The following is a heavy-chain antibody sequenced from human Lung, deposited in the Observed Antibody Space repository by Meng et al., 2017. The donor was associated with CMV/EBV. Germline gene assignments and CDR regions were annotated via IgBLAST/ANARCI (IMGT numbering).Heavy chain of an antibody. CDR1: GFTFSSYA. Sequence: GGSLRLSXAASGFTFSSYAMHWVRQAPGKGLEWVAVISYDGSNKYYADSVKGRFTISRDNSKNTLYLQMNSLRAEDTAVYYCARVNIVVVPAAPLDVWGQGTTVTVAS. CDR2: ISYDGSNK. V-gene: IGHV3-30-3*01. CDR3: ARVNIVVVPAAPLDV. D-gene: IGHD2-2*01. J-gene: IGHJ6*02.